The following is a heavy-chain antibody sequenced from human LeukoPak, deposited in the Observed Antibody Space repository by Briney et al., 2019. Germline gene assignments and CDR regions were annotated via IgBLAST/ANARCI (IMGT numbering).Heavy chain of an antibody. CDR2: ISAYNGST. V-gene: IGHV1-18*01. CDR3: ARDYHLQTDYGDYGPYYYYYMDV. J-gene: IGHJ6*03. Sequence: GASVKVSCKASGYTFTSYGISWVRQAPGQGLEWMGWISAYNGSTNYAQKLQGRVTMTTDTSTSTAYMELRSLRSDDTAMYYCARDYHLQTDYGDYGPYYYYYMDVWGKGTTVTVSS. CDR1: GYTFTSYG. D-gene: IGHD4-17*01.